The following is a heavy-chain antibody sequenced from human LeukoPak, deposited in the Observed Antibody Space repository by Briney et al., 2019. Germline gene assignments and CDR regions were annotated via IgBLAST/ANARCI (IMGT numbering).Heavy chain of an antibody. Sequence: GGTLRLSCAASGFTFSNYSMNWVRQAPGKGLEWVSSISSSSSYIFYADSVKGRFTISRDNAKNSLYLQMNSLRAEDTAVYYCARFSLVVGAMGYYFDYWGQGTLVTVSS. J-gene: IGHJ4*02. CDR1: GFTFSNYS. CDR3: ARFSLVVGAMGYYFDY. CDR2: ISSSSSYI. V-gene: IGHV3-21*06. D-gene: IGHD1-26*01.